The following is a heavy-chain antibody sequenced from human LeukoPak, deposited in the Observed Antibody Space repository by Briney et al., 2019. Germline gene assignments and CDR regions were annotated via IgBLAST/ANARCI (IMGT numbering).Heavy chain of an antibody. CDR2: ISSSGSTI. Sequence: GGSLRLSXAASGFTFSDYYMSWIRQAPGKGLEWVSHISSSGSTIYYADSMKGRFTISRDNAKNSLYLQMNSLRAEDTAVYYCARALWLGEGFFDYWGQGTLVTVSS. CDR1: GFTFSDYY. D-gene: IGHD3-10*01. J-gene: IGHJ4*02. V-gene: IGHV3-11*04. CDR3: ARALWLGEGFFDY.